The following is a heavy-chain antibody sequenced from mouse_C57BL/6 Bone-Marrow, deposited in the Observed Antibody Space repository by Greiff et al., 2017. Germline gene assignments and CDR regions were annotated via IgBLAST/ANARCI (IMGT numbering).Heavy chain of an antibody. CDR3: ARSPFYYAMDY. CDR1: GYTFTGYW. J-gene: IGHJ4*01. V-gene: IGHV1-9*01. CDR2: ILPGSSST. Sequence: QVQLQQSGAELMQPGASVKLSCKATGYTFTGYWIEWVKQRPGHGLEWIGEILPGSSSTNYNEKFKGKATFTADTSSNTAYMQLSSLTTEDSAIYYCARSPFYYAMDYWGQGTSVTVSS.